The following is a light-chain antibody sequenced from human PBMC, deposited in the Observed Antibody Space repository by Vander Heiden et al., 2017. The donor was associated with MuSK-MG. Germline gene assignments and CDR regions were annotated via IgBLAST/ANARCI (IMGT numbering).Light chain of an antibody. CDR1: QLGDKS. J-gene: IGLJ2*01. Sequence: SYPLTQPLSVSVSPRQPASITSPGDQLGDKSASRYQQTPYKSPVLAIYQDRKRSAGIAGRFAGYNSENTATLTIGGTDAMDEDDYYWQAGDSSTVVFGGGTKLTVL. V-gene: IGLV3-1*01. CDR2: QDR. CDR3: QAGDSSTVV.